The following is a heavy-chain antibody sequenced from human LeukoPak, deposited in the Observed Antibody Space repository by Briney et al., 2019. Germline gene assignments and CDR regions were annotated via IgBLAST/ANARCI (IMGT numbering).Heavy chain of an antibody. V-gene: IGHV4-38-2*01. CDR1: GYSISSGYY. Sequence: SETLSLTCAVSGYSISSGYYWGWIRQPPGKGLEWIGSIYHSGSTYYNPSLKSRVTISVDTSKNQFSLKLRSVTAADTAVYYCARLYYDLWSGNFDYWGQGTLVTVSS. CDR2: IYHSGST. CDR3: ARLYYDLWSGNFDY. D-gene: IGHD3-3*01. J-gene: IGHJ4*02.